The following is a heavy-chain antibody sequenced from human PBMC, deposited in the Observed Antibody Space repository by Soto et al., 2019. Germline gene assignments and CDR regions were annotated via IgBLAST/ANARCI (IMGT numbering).Heavy chain of an antibody. V-gene: IGHV1-8*01. Sequence: QVQLVQSGAEVKKPGASVKVSCKASGYTFSDHDINWVRQATGQGPEWLGWMNPNSGDTGYAQNVQGRVTMTRDNSIRTGYMELSSLRSEGTAVYYCARVGGNWNDDYFDYWGQGTLVTVSS. CDR3: ARVGGNWNDDYFDY. CDR2: MNPNSGDT. D-gene: IGHD1-1*01. CDR1: GYTFSDHD. J-gene: IGHJ4*02.